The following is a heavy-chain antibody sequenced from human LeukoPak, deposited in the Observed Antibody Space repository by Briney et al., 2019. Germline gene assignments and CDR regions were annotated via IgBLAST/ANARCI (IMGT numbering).Heavy chain of an antibody. V-gene: IGHV4-4*07. J-gene: IGHJ4*02. Sequence: SETLSLTCTVSGDSISRYYWSWIRQPAGKGLEYIGRMYNGGTTNYNPSLKSRVTISVDTSRNQFSLILTSVTAADTAVYYCARGRYTAMVTREYYFDYWGQGTLVTVSS. CDR3: ARGRYTAMVTREYYFDY. CDR2: MYNGGTT. D-gene: IGHD5-18*01. CDR1: GDSISRYY.